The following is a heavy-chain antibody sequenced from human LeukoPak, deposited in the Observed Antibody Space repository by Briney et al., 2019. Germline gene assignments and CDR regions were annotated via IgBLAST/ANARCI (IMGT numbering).Heavy chain of an antibody. Sequence: GASVKVSCKASGYTFTGYYIHWVRQAPGQGLEWMGWINPNTGGTNSAQKFQGRVTMTRDTSISTAYMELSRLSSDDTAVYFCARESIDPKAVAGIYYFDYWGQGTLVTVSS. CDR1: GYTFTGYY. J-gene: IGHJ4*02. CDR3: ARESIDPKAVAGIYYFDY. V-gene: IGHV1-2*02. CDR2: INPNTGGT. D-gene: IGHD6-19*01.